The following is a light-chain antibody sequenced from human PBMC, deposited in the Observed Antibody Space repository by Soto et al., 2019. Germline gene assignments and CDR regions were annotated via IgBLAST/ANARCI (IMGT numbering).Light chain of an antibody. J-gene: IGKJ5*01. CDR1: QGISSA. V-gene: IGKV1D-13*01. CDR2: DAS. CDR3: QQFNNYPFT. Sequence: AIQLTQSLSSLSASVGDRVTITCRASQGISSALAWYQQKPGKAPKLLIYDASSLESGVPSRFSGSGSGTDFTLTISSLQPEDFATYYCQQFNNYPFTFGQGTRLEIK.